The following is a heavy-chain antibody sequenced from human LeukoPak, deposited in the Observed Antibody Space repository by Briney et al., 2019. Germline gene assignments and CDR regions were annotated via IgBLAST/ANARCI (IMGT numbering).Heavy chain of an antibody. J-gene: IGHJ4*02. V-gene: IGHV5-51*01. D-gene: IGHD2-2*01. CDR1: GYSFTSYW. CDR2: IYPGDSDT. CDR3: ARGYCSSTSCFDY. Sequence: KNGESLKISCKGSGYSFTSYWIVWVRQMPGKGLEWMGIIYPGDSDTRYSPSFQGQVTISADKSISTAYLQWSSLKASDTAMYYCARGYCSSTSCFDYWGQGTLVTVSS.